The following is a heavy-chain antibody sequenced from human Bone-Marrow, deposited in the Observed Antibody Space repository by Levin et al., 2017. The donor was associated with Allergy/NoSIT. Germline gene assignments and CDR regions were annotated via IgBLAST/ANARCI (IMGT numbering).Heavy chain of an antibody. V-gene: IGHV4-28*01. CDR3: ARKIAAIPYFDL. CDR2: IYSSGST. Sequence: SETLSLTCAVSGYSITSDNWWGWIRQSPGKGLEWIGYIYSSGSTYYSPSLKTRITMSVDTSKNQFSLILNSVTAVDTAVYYCARKIAAIPYFDLWGRGTLVTVSS. J-gene: IGHJ2*01. CDR1: GYSITSDNW. D-gene: IGHD2-21*02.